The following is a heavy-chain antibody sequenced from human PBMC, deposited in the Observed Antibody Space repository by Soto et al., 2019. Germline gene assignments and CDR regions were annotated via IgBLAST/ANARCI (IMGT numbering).Heavy chain of an antibody. J-gene: IGHJ4*02. Sequence: GGSLRLPCAASGFTFTRYRMNWVPQAPGKGLEWVSSISSTTNYIYYGDSMKGRFTISRDNAKNSLYLEMNSLRAEDTAVYYCARESEDLTSNFDYWGQGTLVTVSS. CDR1: GFTFTRYR. CDR3: ARESEDLTSNFDY. V-gene: IGHV3-21*06. CDR2: ISSTTNYI.